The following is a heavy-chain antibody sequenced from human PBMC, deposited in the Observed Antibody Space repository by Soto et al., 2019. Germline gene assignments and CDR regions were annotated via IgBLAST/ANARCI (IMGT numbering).Heavy chain of an antibody. CDR2: IGTAGDT. Sequence: GGSLRLSCEASGFTFSGFDMHWVRQPTGKGLEWVSTIGTAGDTYYAVSVKGRFIISRDNAKNSLSLQMNSLRAGDTAVYFCARGQEVGAHFFDSWGQGTQVTVSS. V-gene: IGHV3-13*01. CDR1: GFTFSGFD. J-gene: IGHJ4*02. CDR3: ARGQEVGAHFFDS. D-gene: IGHD2-15*01.